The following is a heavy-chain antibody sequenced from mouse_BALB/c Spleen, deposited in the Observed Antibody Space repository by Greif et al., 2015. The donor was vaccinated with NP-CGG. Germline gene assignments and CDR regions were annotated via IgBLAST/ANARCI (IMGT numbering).Heavy chain of an antibody. CDR2: INPSTGYT. Sequence: VQLQQSGAELAKPGASVKMSCKASGYTFTSYWMHWVKQRPGQGPEWIGYINPSTGYTEYNQKFKDKATLTADKSSSTAYMQLSSLTSEDSAVYYCASSYYYGSNYYDMDYWGQGTSVTVSS. CDR1: GYTFTSYW. D-gene: IGHD1-1*01. J-gene: IGHJ4*01. V-gene: IGHV1-7*01. CDR3: ASSYYYGSNYYDMDY.